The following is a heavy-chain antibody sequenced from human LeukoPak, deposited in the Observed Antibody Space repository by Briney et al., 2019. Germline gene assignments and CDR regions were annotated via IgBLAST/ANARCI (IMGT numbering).Heavy chain of an antibody. V-gene: IGHV5-51*01. Sequence: PGESLKISCKGSGYSFKNYWIAWVRQMPGKGLGWMGIIYPGDSNTRYNPSFQGQVTISADKSISTAYLQWSSLEASDTAKYYCARQGFVASYGVDVWGQGTTVTVSS. CDR3: ARQGFVASYGVDV. J-gene: IGHJ6*02. CDR2: IYPGDSNT. CDR1: GYSFKNYW.